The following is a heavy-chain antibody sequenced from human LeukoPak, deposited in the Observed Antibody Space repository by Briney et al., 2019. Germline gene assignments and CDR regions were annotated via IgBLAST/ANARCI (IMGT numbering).Heavy chain of an antibody. Sequence: PGRSLRLSCAASGFTFSSYAMHWVRQAPGKGLEWVAVISYDGSNKYYADSVKGRFTISRDNSKNTLYLQMSSLRAEDTAVYYCASLWHNDYWGQGTLVTVSS. CDR2: ISYDGSNK. J-gene: IGHJ4*02. CDR3: ASLWHNDY. V-gene: IGHV3-30-3*01. D-gene: IGHD3-10*01. CDR1: GFTFSSYA.